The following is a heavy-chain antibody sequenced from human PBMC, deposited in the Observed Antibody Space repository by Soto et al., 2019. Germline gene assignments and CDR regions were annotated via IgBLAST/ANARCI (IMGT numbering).Heavy chain of an antibody. CDR3: ARAKITGLFDY. CDR2: INHSGST. CDR1: GGCFSGYY. D-gene: IGHD2-8*02. V-gene: IGHV4-34*01. J-gene: IGHJ4*02. Sequence: CETRSLTCAVYGGCFSGYYWTWIRQTPGTGLEWIGEINHSGSTNYNPSLKSRVTISVDTSKNQFSLKLTFVTAADTAVYYCARAKITGLFDYWGQGTLVTV.